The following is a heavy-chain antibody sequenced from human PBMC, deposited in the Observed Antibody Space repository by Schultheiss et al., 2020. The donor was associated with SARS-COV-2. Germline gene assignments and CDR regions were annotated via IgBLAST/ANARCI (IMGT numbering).Heavy chain of an antibody. D-gene: IGHD5-12*01. J-gene: IGHJ6*02. Sequence: SETLSLTCTVSGGSISSYYWSWIRQPPGKGLEWIGYIYYSGSTYYNPSLKSRVTISVDTSKNQFSLQLNSVTPEDTAVYYCAREVSGYPGGLYYYYGMDVWGQGTTVTVSS. CDR2: IYYSGST. CDR1: GGSISSYY. V-gene: IGHV4-59*12. CDR3: AREVSGYPGGLYYYYGMDV.